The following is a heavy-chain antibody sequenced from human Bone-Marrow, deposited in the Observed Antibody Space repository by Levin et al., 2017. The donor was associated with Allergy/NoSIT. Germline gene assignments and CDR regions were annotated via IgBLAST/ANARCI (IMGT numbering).Heavy chain of an antibody. J-gene: IGHJ4*02. CDR1: DDSISGYY. CDR2: IYYSGST. Sequence: SETLSLTCTVSDDSISGYYWTWIRQPPGKGLEWIGHIYYSGSTSYNPSLKSRVTIPVGSSKNQFSLNLNSVTAADTAVYYCARGLVETSRYTHGYWGQGTLVTVSS. D-gene: IGHD3-16*02. CDR3: ARGLVETSRYTHGY. V-gene: IGHV4-59*01.